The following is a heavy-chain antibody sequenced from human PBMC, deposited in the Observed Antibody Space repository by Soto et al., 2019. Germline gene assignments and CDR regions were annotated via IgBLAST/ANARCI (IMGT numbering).Heavy chain of an antibody. CDR2: IFSNDEK. V-gene: IGHV2-26*01. D-gene: IGHD3-9*01. J-gene: IGHJ4*02. CDR3: ARIRWVYDILPGYYVDY. Sequence: GSGPTLVNPTETLTLTCTVSGFSLSNARMGVSWIRQPPGKALEWLAHIFSNDEKSYSTSLKSRLTISKDTSKSQVVLTMTNMDPVDTATYYCARIRWVYDILPGYYVDYWGQGTLVTVSS. CDR1: GFSLSNARMG.